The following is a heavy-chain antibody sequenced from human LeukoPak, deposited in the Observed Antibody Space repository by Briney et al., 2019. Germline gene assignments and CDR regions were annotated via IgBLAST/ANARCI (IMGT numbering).Heavy chain of an antibody. CDR3: ARDRVDTDMVYFDY. CDR1: GFTFSNYG. Sequence: GGSLRLSCAPSGFTFSNYGMHWVRQAPGKGLEWVAVIRYDGSNKYYADSVKGRFTISRDNAENTLYLQMNSLRAEDTAVYYCARDRVDTDMVYFDYWGQGTLVTVSS. CDR2: IRYDGSNK. J-gene: IGHJ4*02. D-gene: IGHD5-18*01. V-gene: IGHV3-33*01.